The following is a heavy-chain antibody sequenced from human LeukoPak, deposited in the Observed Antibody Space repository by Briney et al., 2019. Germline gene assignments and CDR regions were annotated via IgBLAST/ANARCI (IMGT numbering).Heavy chain of an antibody. Sequence: VASVKVSCKASGGTFSSYAISWVRQAPGQGLEWMGGIIPIFGTANYAQKFQGRVTITADKSTSTAYMELSSLRSEDTAVYYCARGALRYFDWFVHWGQGTLVTVSS. CDR2: IIPIFGTA. CDR3: ARGALRYFDWFVH. V-gene: IGHV1-69*06. D-gene: IGHD3-9*01. J-gene: IGHJ5*02. CDR1: GGTFSSYA.